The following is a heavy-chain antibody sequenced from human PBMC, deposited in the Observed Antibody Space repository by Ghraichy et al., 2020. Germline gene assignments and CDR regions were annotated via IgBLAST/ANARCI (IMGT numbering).Heavy chain of an antibody. D-gene: IGHD4-17*01. CDR3: ARDMSLYGKETDVDYGDY. J-gene: IGHJ4*02. V-gene: IGHV3-21*01. CDR2: LDSSSNYK. CDR1: GFRFSSYR. Sequence: GGSLRLSCAASGFRFSSYRMHWIRQAPGKGPELVTSLDSSSNYKYYIDSVRGRFTISRDNAKNSLYLQMNSLRVEDTGLYYCARDMSLYGKETDVDYGDYWGQGALVSVSS.